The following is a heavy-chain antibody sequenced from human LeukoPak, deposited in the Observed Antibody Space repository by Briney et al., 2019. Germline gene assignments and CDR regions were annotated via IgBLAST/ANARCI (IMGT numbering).Heavy chain of an antibody. CDR1: GFTFSSYA. CDR2: ISGSGGST. D-gene: IGHD3-10*01. Sequence: PGGSLRLSCAASGFTFSSYAMSWVRQAPGKGLEWVSAISGSGGSTYYADSVKGRFTISRDSSKSTLYLQMNSLSAEDTAIYYCAKRVSYSSGSHFDYWGQGTLVTVSS. CDR3: AKRVSYSSGSHFDY. V-gene: IGHV3-23*01. J-gene: IGHJ4*02.